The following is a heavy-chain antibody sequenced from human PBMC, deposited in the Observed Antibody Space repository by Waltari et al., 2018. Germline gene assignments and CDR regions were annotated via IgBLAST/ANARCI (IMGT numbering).Heavy chain of an antibody. CDR2: IKSDGTGA. D-gene: IGHD2-15*01. Sequence: EEHLVESGGGLVQPGGSLRLSCAASGFTFSNFWLHWVRQAPGKGLGWVARIKSDGTGATYADSVRGRFTNARDNAKDTLFLKMNRLRADDTAVYYCANHRPGGLGMEVWGQGTTVTVSS. J-gene: IGHJ6*02. CDR1: GFTFSNFW. CDR3: ANHRPGGLGMEV. V-gene: IGHV3-74*01.